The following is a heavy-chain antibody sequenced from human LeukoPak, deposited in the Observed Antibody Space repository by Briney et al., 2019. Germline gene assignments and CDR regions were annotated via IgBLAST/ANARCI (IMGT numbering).Heavy chain of an antibody. D-gene: IGHD2-15*01. Sequence: PSETLSLTCTVPGGSISSGFWSWIRQPPGKGLERIGYIYYSGSTNYNPSLKSRVTISIDTSKSQFSLKLSSVTAADTAVYYCARQAFCSGSSCNPFDYWGQGTLVTVSS. V-gene: IGHV4-59*08. CDR1: GGSISSGF. J-gene: IGHJ4*02. CDR2: IYYSGST. CDR3: ARQAFCSGSSCNPFDY.